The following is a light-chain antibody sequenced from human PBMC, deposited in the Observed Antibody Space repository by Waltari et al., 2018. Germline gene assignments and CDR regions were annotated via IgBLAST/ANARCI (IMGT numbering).Light chain of an antibody. CDR1: QRITSW. CDR2: AAS. CDR3: QQADSLPLT. V-gene: IGKV1D-12*01. Sequence: EIQMTSSPSSVSSSVGDTVTITCRESQRITSWLAWYQQKPGKAPKLLIYAASSLQSGVPSRFSGSGSVADFTLTISSLQPEDFATYYCQQADSLPLTFGGGTKVEIK. J-gene: IGKJ4*01.